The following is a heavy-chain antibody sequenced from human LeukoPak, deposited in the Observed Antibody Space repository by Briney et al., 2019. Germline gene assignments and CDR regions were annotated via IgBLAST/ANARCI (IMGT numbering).Heavy chain of an antibody. V-gene: IGHV3-23*01. CDR1: GFTFSSYA. CDR2: ISGSGGTT. CDR3: AKSVSPGGYVGTLYFFDD. J-gene: IGHJ4*02. Sequence: GGSLRLSCAAPGFTFSSYAMSWVRQAPGRGLEWVSTISGSGGTTYYADSVEGQFTISRDNSKNTVSLQMNSLRAEDTAIYYCAKSVSPGGYVGTLYFFDDWGQGTLVTVSS. D-gene: IGHD1-26*01.